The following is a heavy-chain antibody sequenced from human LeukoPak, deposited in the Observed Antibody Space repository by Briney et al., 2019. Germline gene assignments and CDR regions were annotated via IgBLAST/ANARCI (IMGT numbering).Heavy chain of an antibody. CDR3: AREYDILTGYYIQAMGAFDI. Sequence: GGSLRLSCAASGFTFSGYSMNWVRQAPGKGLEWVSSISSSSSYIYYADSVKGRFTISRDNAKNSLYLQMNSLRAEDTAVYYCAREYDILTGYYIQAMGAFDIWGQGTMVTVSS. CDR1: GFTFSGYS. D-gene: IGHD3-9*01. J-gene: IGHJ3*02. CDR2: ISSSSSYI. V-gene: IGHV3-21*01.